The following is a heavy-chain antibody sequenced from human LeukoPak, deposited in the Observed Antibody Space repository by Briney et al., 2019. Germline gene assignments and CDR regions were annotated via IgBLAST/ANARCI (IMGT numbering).Heavy chain of an antibody. CDR1: GVSFSGYY. J-gene: IGHJ4*02. V-gene: IGHV4-34*01. CDR3: AGVDYGDYVIDY. CDR2: INHSGSA. D-gene: IGHD4-17*01. Sequence: SETLSLTCAVYGVSFSGYYWSWLRQPPGKGLEWIGEINHSGSANYNPSLKSRVTISVDTSKNQFSLKLSSVTAADTAVYYCAGVDYGDYVIDYWGQGTLVTVSS.